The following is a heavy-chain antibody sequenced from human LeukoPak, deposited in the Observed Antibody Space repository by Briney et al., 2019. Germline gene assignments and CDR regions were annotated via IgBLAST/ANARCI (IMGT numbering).Heavy chain of an antibody. Sequence: PGRSLRLSCAASGFTFSSYWMTWVRQAPGKGLEWVANIKQDESEKYVDSVKGRFTISRDNAKNSLYLQMNSLRAEDTAVYYCTRDTGCSGGTCYSFYDYWGQGTLVTVSS. CDR3: TRDTGCSGGTCYSFYDY. J-gene: IGHJ4*02. V-gene: IGHV3-7*01. CDR2: IKQDESEK. D-gene: IGHD2-15*01. CDR1: GFTFSSYW.